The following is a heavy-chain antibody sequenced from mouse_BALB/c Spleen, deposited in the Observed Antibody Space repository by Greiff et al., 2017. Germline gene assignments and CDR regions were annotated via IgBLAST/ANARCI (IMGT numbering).Heavy chain of an antibody. V-gene: IGHV14-1*02. CDR3: ARSYRYDAFDY. Sequence: VQLQQSGAELVRSGASVKLSCTASGFNIKDYYMHWVKQRPEQGLEWIGWIDPENGNTIYDPKFQGKASITADTSSNTAYLQLSSLTSEDTAVYYCARSYRYDAFDYWGQGTTLTVSS. CDR1: GFNIKDYY. D-gene: IGHD2-14*01. CDR2: IDPENGNT. J-gene: IGHJ2*01.